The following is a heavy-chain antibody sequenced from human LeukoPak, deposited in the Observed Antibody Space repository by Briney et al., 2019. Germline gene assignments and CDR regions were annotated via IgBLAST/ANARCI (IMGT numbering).Heavy chain of an antibody. CDR1: GFTFSSYG. V-gene: IGHV3-30*02. CDR2: IRYDGSNK. CDR3: AKDQRVTVTTAWYAFDI. D-gene: IGHD4-17*01. J-gene: IGHJ3*02. Sequence: GGSLRLSCAASGFTFSSYGMHWVRQAPGKGLEWVAFIRYDGSNKYYADSVKGRFTISRDNSKNTLYLQMNSLRAEDTAVYYCAKDQRVTVTTAWYAFDIWGQGTMVTVSS.